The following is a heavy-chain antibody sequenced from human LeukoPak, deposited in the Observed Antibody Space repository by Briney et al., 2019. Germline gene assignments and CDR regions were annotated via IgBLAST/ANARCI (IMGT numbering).Heavy chain of an antibody. Sequence: GGSLRPSCAASGFTFSDYYMSWIRQAPGKGLEWVSYISSSGSTIYYADSVKGRFTISRDNAKNSLYLQMNSLRAEDTAVYYCARTLRSSSPEYYFDYWGQGTLVTVSS. CDR2: ISSSGSTI. V-gene: IGHV3-11*01. J-gene: IGHJ4*02. D-gene: IGHD6-6*01. CDR1: GFTFSDYY. CDR3: ARTLRSSSPEYYFDY.